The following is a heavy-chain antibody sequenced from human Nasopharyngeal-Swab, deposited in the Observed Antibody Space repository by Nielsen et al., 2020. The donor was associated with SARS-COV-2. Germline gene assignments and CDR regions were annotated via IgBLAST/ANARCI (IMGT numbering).Heavy chain of an antibody. V-gene: IGHV3-30*03. CDR1: GFTFSSFG. J-gene: IGHJ4*02. CDR2: IAHDASNE. Sequence: SLKISCSASGFTFSSFGMHSVRQAPGKGVGGVGFIAHDASNEYYGDSVKGRFSISRDSSKNTLYLQMDSLRGEDTAVYYCARDAPAHYGAFYWGRGTLVTVSS. D-gene: IGHD4-17*01. CDR3: ARDAPAHYGAFY.